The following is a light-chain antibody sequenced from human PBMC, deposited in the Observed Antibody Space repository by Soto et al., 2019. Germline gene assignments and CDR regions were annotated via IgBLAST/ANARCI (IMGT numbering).Light chain of an antibody. J-gene: IGKJ4*01. CDR1: QSISSW. CDR3: QQYSSHDLLT. CDR2: DAS. V-gene: IGKV1-5*01. Sequence: DIQMTQSPATLSASVGDRVTITCRASQSISSWLAWYQEKPGRAPKLLIYDASTLESGVPSRFSGSGSATEFTLTISSLQPDDFATHYCQQYSSHDLLTLGGGTKVDIK.